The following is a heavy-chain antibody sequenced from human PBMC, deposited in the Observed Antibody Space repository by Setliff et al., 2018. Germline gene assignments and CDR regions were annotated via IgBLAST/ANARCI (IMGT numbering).Heavy chain of an antibody. CDR2: ISATSLNT. CDR1: GFTFSSYS. Sequence: AGGSLRLSCAASGFTFSSYSMHWLRQAPGRGLEWVAYISATSLNTYYADSVKGRFTISRDNAEDSLYLQMNSLRADDTALYYCARDNHGGAHDHWGQGSLVTVSS. D-gene: IGHD2-21*01. V-gene: IGHV3-48*01. CDR3: ARDNHGGAHDH. J-gene: IGHJ4*02.